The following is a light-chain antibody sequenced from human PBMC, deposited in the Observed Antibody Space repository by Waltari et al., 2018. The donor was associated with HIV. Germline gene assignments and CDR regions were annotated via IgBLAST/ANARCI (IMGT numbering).Light chain of an antibody. V-gene: IGKV3-20*01. CDR2: GAS. CDR1: QSVSASY. CDR3: QQYGSSPIT. Sequence: EVVLTQSPGTLSLSPGERATFSCRASQSVSASYLAWYQQQPGQAPRLLMYGASNRAPGTPDRFSGSGSGSGTDFTLTISRLEPEDFAIYHCQQYGSSPITFGGGTKLEIK. J-gene: IGKJ4*01.